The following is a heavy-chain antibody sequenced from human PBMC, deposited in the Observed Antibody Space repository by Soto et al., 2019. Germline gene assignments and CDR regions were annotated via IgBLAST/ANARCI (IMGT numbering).Heavy chain of an antibody. CDR3: AKEGSITIFGVATGYGMDV. CDR2: ISAYNGNT. J-gene: IGHJ6*02. CDR1: GYTFTSYG. V-gene: IGHV1-18*01. D-gene: IGHD3-3*01. Sequence: GASVKVSCKASGYTFTSYGISWVRQAPGQGLEWMGWISAYNGNTNYAQKLQGRVTMTTDTSTSTAYMELRSLRAEDTAVYYCAKEGSITIFGVATGYGMDVWGQGTTVTVSS.